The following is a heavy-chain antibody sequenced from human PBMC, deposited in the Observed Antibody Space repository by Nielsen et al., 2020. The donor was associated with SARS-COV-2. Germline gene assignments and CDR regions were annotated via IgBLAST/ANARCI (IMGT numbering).Heavy chain of an antibody. J-gene: IGHJ4*02. CDR2: ISWNSGSI. V-gene: IGHV3-9*01. Sequence: SLKISCAASGFSFSVYSMHWVRQAPGKGLEWVSGISWNSGSIGYADSVKGRFTISRDNAKNSLYLQMNSLRPEDTAVYYCTKGAQLGDYWGQGTLVTVSS. CDR3: TKGAQLGDY. D-gene: IGHD6-13*01. CDR1: GFSFSVYS.